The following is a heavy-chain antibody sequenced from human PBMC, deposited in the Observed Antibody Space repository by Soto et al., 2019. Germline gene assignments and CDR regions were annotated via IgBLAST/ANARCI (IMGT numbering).Heavy chain of an antibody. CDR1: GFSLRGYW. V-gene: IGHV3-7*04. J-gene: IGHJ4*02. Sequence: EVQLVESGGGLVQPGGSLRLTCVASGFSLRGYWMSWVRQAPGKGLEWVANVKQDGSDKRYADAVKGRFTISRDNAENSLCLQMNRLRAEDTAVYSCARGGGNFDQWGQGTLVTVSS. D-gene: IGHD3-16*01. CDR3: ARGGGNFDQ. CDR2: VKQDGSDK.